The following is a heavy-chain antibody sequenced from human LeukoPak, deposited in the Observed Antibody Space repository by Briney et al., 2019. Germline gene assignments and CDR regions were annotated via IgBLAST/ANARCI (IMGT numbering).Heavy chain of an antibody. J-gene: IGHJ2*01. CDR1: GFTFSSYG. CDR3: AKGQLRAVAGYFDL. CDR2: ISYDGSNK. Sequence: GGSLRLSCAASGFTFSSYGMHWVRQAPGKGLEWVAVISYDGSNKYYADSVKGRFTISRDNSKNTLYLQMNSLRAEDTALYYCAKGQLRAVAGYFDLWGRGTLVTVSS. V-gene: IGHV3-30*18. D-gene: IGHD6-19*01.